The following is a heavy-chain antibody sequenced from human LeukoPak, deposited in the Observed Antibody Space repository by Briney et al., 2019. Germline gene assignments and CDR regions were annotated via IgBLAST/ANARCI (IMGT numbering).Heavy chain of an antibody. CDR3: AKKKCSSTSCYVWYFDL. Sequence: GGSLRLSCAASGFTFSSYGMHWVRQAPGKGLEWVAVISYDGSNKYYADSVKGRFTISRDNSKNTLYLQMNSLRAEDTAVYYCAKKKCSSTSCYVWYFDLWGRGTLVTVSS. CDR2: ISYDGSNK. D-gene: IGHD2-2*01. J-gene: IGHJ2*01. CDR1: GFTFSSYG. V-gene: IGHV3-30*18.